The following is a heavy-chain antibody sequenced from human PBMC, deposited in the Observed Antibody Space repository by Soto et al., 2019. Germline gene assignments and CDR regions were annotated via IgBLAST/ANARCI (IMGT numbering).Heavy chain of an antibody. CDR1: GGSISSSSYY. D-gene: IGHD3-3*01. CDR3: ARPPFMGDFWSGYYSGADASDI. Sequence: SETLSLTCTVSGGSISSSSYYWGWIRQPPGKGLEWIGSIYYSGSTYYNPSLKSRVTISVDTSKNQFSLKLSSVTAADTAVYYCARPPFMGDFWSGYYSGADASDIWGPGTMVTLSS. J-gene: IGHJ3*02. CDR2: IYYSGST. V-gene: IGHV4-39*01.